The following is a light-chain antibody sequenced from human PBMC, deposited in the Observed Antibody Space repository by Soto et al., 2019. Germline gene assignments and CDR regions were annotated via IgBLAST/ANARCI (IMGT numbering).Light chain of an antibody. V-gene: IGLV2-14*01. J-gene: IGLJ2*01. CDR2: DVS. CDR1: SSVVGGYNY. Sequence: QSALTQPASVSGSPGQSITISCTGTSSVVGGYNYVSWYQQHPGKAPKLMIYDVSNRPSGVSNRCSGSKSGNTASLTISGLQAEDEADYYCSSYTSSSNRVFGGGT. CDR3: SSYTSSSNRV.